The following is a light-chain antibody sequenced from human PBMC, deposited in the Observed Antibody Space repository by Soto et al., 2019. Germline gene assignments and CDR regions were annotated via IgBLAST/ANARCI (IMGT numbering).Light chain of an antibody. CDR1: QSVSSSY. CDR2: GAS. Sequence: EIVLTQSPDTLSLSPGERATLSFRASQSVSSSYLAWYQQKPGQAPRLLIYGASSRATGIPDRFSGSGSGTDFTLTISRLEPEDFAVYYCQQYGSSPRTFGQGTKVDIK. J-gene: IGKJ1*01. CDR3: QQYGSSPRT. V-gene: IGKV3-20*01.